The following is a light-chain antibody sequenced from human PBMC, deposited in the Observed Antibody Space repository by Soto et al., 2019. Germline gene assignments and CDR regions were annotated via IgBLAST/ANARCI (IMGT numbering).Light chain of an antibody. CDR2: GNS. CDR3: QSYDGSLSGYV. CDR1: SSNIGAGYD. Sequence: QSVLTQPPSVSGAPGQRVTISCTGSSSNIGAGYDVHWYQQLPGTAPKLLIYGNSNRPSGVPDRFSGSKSGTSASLAIAGLQAEDEADYYCQSYDGSLSGYVFGTGTKVTVI. J-gene: IGLJ1*01. V-gene: IGLV1-40*01.